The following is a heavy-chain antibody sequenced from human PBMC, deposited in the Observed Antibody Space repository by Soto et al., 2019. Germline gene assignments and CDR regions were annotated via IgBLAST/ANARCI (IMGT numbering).Heavy chain of an antibody. D-gene: IGHD3-10*01. J-gene: IGHJ4*02. CDR1: GGSFSGYY. Sequence: SETLSLPYAVYGGSFSGYYWTWIRQPPGTGLEWIGEINHSGSTNYNPSLKSRVTISVDTSKNQFSLKLTSVTAADTAVYYCARDKITFLFEYLCQGTLVT. CDR2: INHSGST. CDR3: ARDKITFLFEY. V-gene: IGHV4-34*01.